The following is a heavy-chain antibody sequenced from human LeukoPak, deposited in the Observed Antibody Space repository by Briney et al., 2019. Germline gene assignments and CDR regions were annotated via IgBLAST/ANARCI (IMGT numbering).Heavy chain of an antibody. Sequence: AGGSLRLSCVASGFTFSSYWLHWVRQAPGKGLVWVSHINNDGSYATYAESVKGRFTISRDNAKNTLFLQMNSLRAEDTAVYYCARINYEGDSWGQGTLVTVSS. J-gene: IGHJ4*02. CDR3: ARINYEGDS. D-gene: IGHD3-16*01. CDR1: GFTFSSYW. V-gene: IGHV3-74*01. CDR2: INNDGSYA.